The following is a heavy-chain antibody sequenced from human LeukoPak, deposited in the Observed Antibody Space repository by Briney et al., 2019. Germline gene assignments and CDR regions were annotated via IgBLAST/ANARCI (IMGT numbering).Heavy chain of an antibody. V-gene: IGHV4-34*01. CDR1: GGSFSGYY. CDR3: ARVDGWYVRRNFDY. Sequence: PSETLSLTCAVYGGSFSGYYWSWIRQPPGKGLEWIGEINHSGSTNYNPSLKSRVTISVDTSKNQFSLKLSSVTAADTAVYYCARVDGWYVRRNFDYWGQGTLVTVSS. J-gene: IGHJ4*02. CDR2: INHSGST. D-gene: IGHD6-19*01.